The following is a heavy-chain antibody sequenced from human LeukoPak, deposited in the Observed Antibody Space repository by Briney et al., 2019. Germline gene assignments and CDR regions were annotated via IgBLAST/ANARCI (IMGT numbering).Heavy chain of an antibody. Sequence: SETLSLTCTVSGGSISSSSYYWGWIRQPPGKGLEWIGSIYYSGSTYYNPSLKSRVTISVDTSKNQFSLKLSSVTAADTAVYYCLTDWLSHVKYGMDVWGQGPTVTVSS. J-gene: IGHJ6*02. CDR3: LTDWLSHVKYGMDV. CDR2: IYYSGST. V-gene: IGHV4-39*07. CDR1: GGSISSSSYY. D-gene: IGHD3/OR15-3a*01.